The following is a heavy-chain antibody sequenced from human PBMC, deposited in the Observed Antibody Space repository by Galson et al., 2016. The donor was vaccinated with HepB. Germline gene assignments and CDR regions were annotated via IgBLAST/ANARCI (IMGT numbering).Heavy chain of an antibody. CDR3: ARNRHCSGGSCYGA. J-gene: IGHJ5*02. D-gene: IGHD2-15*01. V-gene: IGHV3-66*01. CDR1: GFTVSNNY. CDR2: IYRGGST. Sequence: SLRLSCAASGFTVSNNYMRWVRQAPGKGLEWVSLIYRGGSTYYADSVKGRFTISRDSSKNTLYLQMNSLRAEDTAVYYCARNRHCSGGSCYGAWGQGTLVTVSS.